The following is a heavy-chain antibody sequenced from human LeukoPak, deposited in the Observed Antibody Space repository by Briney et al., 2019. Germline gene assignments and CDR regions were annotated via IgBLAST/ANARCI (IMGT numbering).Heavy chain of an antibody. CDR3: AGDLSGVTGYTYGRGIDY. CDR2: INPNSGGT. V-gene: IGHV1-2*02. Sequence: GASVKVSCKASGYTFTGYDMHWVRQAPGQGLECMGWINPNSGGTNYAQKFQGRVTMTRDTSISTAYMELSRLRSDDTAVYYCAGDLSGVTGYTYGRGIDYWGQGTLVTVSS. CDR1: GYTFTGYD. D-gene: IGHD5-18*01. J-gene: IGHJ4*02.